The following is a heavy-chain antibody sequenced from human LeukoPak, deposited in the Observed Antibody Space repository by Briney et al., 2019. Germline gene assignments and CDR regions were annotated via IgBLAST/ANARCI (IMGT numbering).Heavy chain of an antibody. Sequence: SETLSLTCTVSGDPINPYYWSWIRQPPGEGLEWIGYIFYRGSTNYNAALKSRVAISLDTSKNQFSLKLNSVSAADTAVYYCAGTTGRYFEYWGQGILVTVSS. CDR1: GDPINPYY. D-gene: IGHD1-26*01. J-gene: IGHJ4*02. V-gene: IGHV4-59*01. CDR3: AGTTGRYFEY. CDR2: IFYRGST.